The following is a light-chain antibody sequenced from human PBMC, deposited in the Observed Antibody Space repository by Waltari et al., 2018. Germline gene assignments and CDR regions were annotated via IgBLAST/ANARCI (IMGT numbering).Light chain of an antibody. CDR1: SSDVGGYNY. V-gene: IGLV2-14*01. CDR3: SSYTSSSTLVV. J-gene: IGLJ2*01. Sequence: QSALTQPASVSGSPGQSITISCTGTSSDVGGYNYVSWYQQHPGKAPNLMIYEVCNRPSGVSIRFSGSKSGTTASLTISGLQAEDEADYYCSSYTSSSTLVVFGGGTKLTVL. CDR2: EVC.